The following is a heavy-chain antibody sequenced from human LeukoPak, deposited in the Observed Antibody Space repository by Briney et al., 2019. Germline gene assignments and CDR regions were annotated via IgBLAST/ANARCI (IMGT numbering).Heavy chain of an antibody. CDR2: INHSGST. CDR1: GGSFSSYY. J-gene: IGHJ4*02. CDR3: AGTGTDV. V-gene: IGHV4-34*01. Sequence: SETLSLTCALYGGSFSSYYWSWIRQPPGRGLEWIGEINHSGSTNYNPSLKSRVTISVDTSKNQFSLKLSSVTAADTAVYYCAGTGTDVWGQGTLVTVSS. D-gene: IGHD1-14*01.